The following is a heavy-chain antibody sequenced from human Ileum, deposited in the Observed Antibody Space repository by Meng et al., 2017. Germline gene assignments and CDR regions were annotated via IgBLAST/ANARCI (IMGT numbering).Heavy chain of an antibody. CDR3: AREWSGSYRHFDY. J-gene: IGHJ4*02. CDR2: IHHSGST. V-gene: IGHV4-4*02. CDR1: GGSISTSDW. D-gene: IGHD1-26*01. Sequence: VQLQGSGPGLLKLSETWPLLCAVSGGSISTSDWWSGVRQPPGKGLEWIGEIHHSGSTNYNPSLKSRVTISVDKSKNQFSLKLNSVTAADTAVYYCAREWSGSYRHFDYWGQGTLVTVSS.